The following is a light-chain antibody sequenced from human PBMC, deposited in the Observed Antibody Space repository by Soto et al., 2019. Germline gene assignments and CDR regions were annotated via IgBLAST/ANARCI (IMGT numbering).Light chain of an antibody. J-gene: IGKJ4*01. CDR3: QQSYSTLELT. V-gene: IGKV1-39*01. CDR1: QSISNH. CDR2: AAS. Sequence: DIQMTQSPSSLSASVEDRVIITCRASQSISNHLNWCQQKPGKAPKLLIFAASSLQSGVPSRFSGSGSGTDFTLTISSLQPEDFATYYCQQSYSTLELTFGGGTKVDIK.